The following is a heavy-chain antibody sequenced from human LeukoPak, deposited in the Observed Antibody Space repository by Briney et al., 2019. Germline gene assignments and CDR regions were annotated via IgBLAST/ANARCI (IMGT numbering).Heavy chain of an antibody. V-gene: IGHV2-5*01. CDR2: IYWNDDK. Sequence: SGPTLVKPTQTLTLTCTFSGFSLSTGTLGVGWIRQPPGKALEWLALIYWNDDKRYSPSLKSRLTITKDTSKNLVVLTVTNMDPVDTATYYCAHIGREGVFDYWGQGTLVTVSS. J-gene: IGHJ4*02. CDR3: AHIGREGVFDY. CDR1: GFSLSTGTLG.